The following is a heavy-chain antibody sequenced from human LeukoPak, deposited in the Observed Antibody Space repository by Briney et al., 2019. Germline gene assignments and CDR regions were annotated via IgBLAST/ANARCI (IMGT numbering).Heavy chain of an antibody. D-gene: IGHD6-25*01. CDR1: GYSFTSYD. CDR3: AREGGQAAELDN. V-gene: IGHV1-8*01. CDR2: MTPNNGNR. J-gene: IGHJ4*02. Sequence: ASVKVSCKASGYSFTSYDTHWVRQAPGQGLEWMGWMTPNNGNRGHAQKFQGRVTLTRDTSTGTAYMELSSLTSADTANYFCAREGGQAAELDNWGQGTQVTVSS.